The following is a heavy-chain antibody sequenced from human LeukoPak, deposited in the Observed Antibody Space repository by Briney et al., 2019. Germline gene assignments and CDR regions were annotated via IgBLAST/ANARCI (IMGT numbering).Heavy chain of an antibody. CDR2: IFHSGNS. V-gene: IGHV4-38-2*02. D-gene: IGHD1-7*01. CDR3: ARVGYNWNLWFDF. Sequence: PSETLSLTCTVSGYSMGSGYYWGWIRQPPGKGLQWIGSIFHSGNSYYNPSLKSRVTISVDTSKNQFSLKVNSVTAADTAVYYCARVGYNWNLWFDFWGQGTTVTVSS. CDR1: GYSMGSGYY. J-gene: IGHJ3*01.